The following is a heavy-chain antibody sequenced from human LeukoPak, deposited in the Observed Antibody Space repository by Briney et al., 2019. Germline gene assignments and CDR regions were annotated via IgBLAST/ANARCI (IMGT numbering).Heavy chain of an antibody. D-gene: IGHD4-23*01. J-gene: IGHJ6*03. V-gene: IGHV4-39*07. Sequence: SETLSLTCTVSGGSISSSSYYWGWISQPPGKGLEWIGSIYYSGSTYYNPSLKSRVTTSVDTSKNQFSLKLSSVTAADTAVYYCARDHRTVVTYYYYYMDVWGKGTTVTVSS. CDR3: ARDHRTVVTYYYYYMDV. CDR2: IYYSGST. CDR1: GGSISSSSYY.